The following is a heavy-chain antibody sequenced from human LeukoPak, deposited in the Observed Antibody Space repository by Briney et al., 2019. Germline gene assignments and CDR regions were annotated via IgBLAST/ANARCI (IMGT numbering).Heavy chain of an antibody. CDR1: GFTFSSYG. V-gene: IGHV3-23*01. J-gene: IGHJ4*02. Sequence: PGGSLRLSCAASGFTFSSYGMSWVRQAPGKGLEWVSAISGSGGSTYYADSVKGRFTISRDNSKNTLYLQMNSLRAEDTAVYYCANLLRAAAGTPDWGQGTLVTVSS. CDR3: ANLLRAAAGTPD. CDR2: ISGSGGST. D-gene: IGHD6-13*01.